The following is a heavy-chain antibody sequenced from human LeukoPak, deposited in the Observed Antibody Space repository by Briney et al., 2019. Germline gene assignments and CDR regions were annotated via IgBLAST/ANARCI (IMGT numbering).Heavy chain of an antibody. CDR3: AKVRVVAATRTTYYFDY. J-gene: IGHJ4*02. Sequence: PGGSLRLSCAASGFTFSNYPMHWVRQAPGKGLGWVAVVSDDGNNIYYADSVKGRFIISRDNSKNTLYLQMNSMTAEDTAVYYCAKVRVVAATRTTYYFDYWGQGTLVTVSS. V-gene: IGHV3-30*04. CDR1: GFTFSNYP. D-gene: IGHD2-15*01. CDR2: VSDDGNNI.